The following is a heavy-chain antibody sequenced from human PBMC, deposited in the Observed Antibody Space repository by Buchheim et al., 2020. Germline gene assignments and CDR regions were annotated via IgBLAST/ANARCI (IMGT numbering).Heavy chain of an antibody. Sequence: QVQLRQWGAGLLKPSETLSLTCAVYGGSFSGYYWSWIRQPPGKGLEWIGEINHRGSTNYNPSLKSRVTISVDTSKNQFSLKLSSVTAADTAVYYCARGGGLIQLWRTAIDYWGQGTL. J-gene: IGHJ4*02. CDR3: ARGGGLIQLWRTAIDY. CDR1: GGSFSGYY. CDR2: INHRGST. V-gene: IGHV4-34*01. D-gene: IGHD5-18*01.